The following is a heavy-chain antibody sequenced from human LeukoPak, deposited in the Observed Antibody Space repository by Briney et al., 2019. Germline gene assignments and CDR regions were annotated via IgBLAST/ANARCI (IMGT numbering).Heavy chain of an antibody. CDR2: IDWTGANT. J-gene: IGHJ4*02. CDR1: GFNFGDYG. V-gene: IGHV3-20*04. CDR3: ARGRMHCSGDTCYSPDF. Sequence: PGGSLRLSCVGSGFNFGDYGMSWVRQGPGKGLEWVSGIDWTGANTAYARAVKGRFTISRDNAKKSLVLQMNSLRVEDTALYYCARGRMHCSGDTCYSPDFWGPGTLVTVSS. D-gene: IGHD2-15*01.